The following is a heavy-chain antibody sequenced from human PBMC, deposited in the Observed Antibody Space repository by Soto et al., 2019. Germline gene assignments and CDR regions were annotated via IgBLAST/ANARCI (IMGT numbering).Heavy chain of an antibody. D-gene: IGHD6-19*01. J-gene: IGHJ6*02. V-gene: IGHV3-30*18. CDR1: GFTFSSYG. CDR3: AKDHGSGYYYGMDV. Sequence: QVQLVESGGGVVQPGRSLRLSCAASGFTFSSYGMHWVRQAPGKGLEWVAVISYDGSNKYYADSVKGRFTISRDNSKNTLYLQMNSLRAEDTAVYYCAKDHGSGYYYGMDVWGQGTTVTVSS. CDR2: ISYDGSNK.